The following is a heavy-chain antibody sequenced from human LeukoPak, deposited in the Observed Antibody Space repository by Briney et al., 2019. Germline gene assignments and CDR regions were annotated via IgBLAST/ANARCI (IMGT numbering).Heavy chain of an antibody. CDR1: GGTFSSYA. J-gene: IGHJ4*02. Sequence: ASVKVSCKASGGTFSSYAISWVRQAPGQGLEWMGWISAYNGNTNYAQKLQGRVTMTTDTSTSTAYMELRSLRSDDTAVYYCARRTDYGGIIDYWGQGTLVTVSS. V-gene: IGHV1-18*01. D-gene: IGHD4-23*01. CDR2: ISAYNGNT. CDR3: ARRTDYGGIIDY.